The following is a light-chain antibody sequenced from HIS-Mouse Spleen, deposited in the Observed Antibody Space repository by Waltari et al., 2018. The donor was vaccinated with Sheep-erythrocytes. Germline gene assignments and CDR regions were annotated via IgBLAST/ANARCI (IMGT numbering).Light chain of an antibody. CDR2: DGS. V-gene: IGLV2-11*01. CDR1: RRDVGGHNY. CDR3: CSYAGSYNHV. Sequence: QAALTQPRPVSGSPGQSATIPCTGTRRDVGGHNYVLWYQQHPGKAPKLMIYDGSKRPSGVPDRFSGSKSGNTASLTISGLQAEDEADYYCCSYAGSYNHVFATGTKVTVL. J-gene: IGLJ1*01.